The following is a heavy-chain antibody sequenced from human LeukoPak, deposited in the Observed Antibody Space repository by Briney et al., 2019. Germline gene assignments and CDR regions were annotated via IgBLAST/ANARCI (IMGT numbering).Heavy chain of an antibody. D-gene: IGHD2-2*01. Sequence: SVPLSCTPSAGTFTSYAISWARQAPAQGLEWMGGIIPIFGTANYAQKFQGRVTITADKSTSTAYMELSSLRSEDTAVYYCAREAIVVVPAAMEGASRFDPWGQGTLVTVSS. CDR3: AREAIVVVPAAMEGASRFDP. CDR1: AGTFTSYA. V-gene: IGHV1-69*06. J-gene: IGHJ5*02. CDR2: IIPIFGTA.